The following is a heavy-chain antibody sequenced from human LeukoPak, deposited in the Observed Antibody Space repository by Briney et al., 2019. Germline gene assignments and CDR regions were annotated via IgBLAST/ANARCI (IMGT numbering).Heavy chain of an antibody. V-gene: IGHV1-18*01. D-gene: IGHD3-22*01. Sequence: SVKVPCKASGYTFTSYGISWVRQAPRPAREGMGWIRAYNGNRNYAQKPQGRVTMTTDTSTSTAYMELRSLRSDDTAVYYCARDSLYYDSSGASDYWGQGTLVTVSS. CDR2: IRAYNGNR. CDR1: GYTFTSYG. J-gene: IGHJ4*02. CDR3: ARDSLYYDSSGASDY.